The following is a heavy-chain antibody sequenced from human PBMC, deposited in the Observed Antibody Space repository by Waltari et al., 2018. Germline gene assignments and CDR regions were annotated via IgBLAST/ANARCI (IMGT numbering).Heavy chain of an antibody. D-gene: IGHD3-22*01. J-gene: IGHJ4*02. CDR3: ARELDSSGSNY. V-gene: IGHV1-3*01. Sequence: QVQLVQSGAEVKKPGASVKVSCKASGYTFTSYAMHWVRQAPGQRLEWMGWINAGNGNTKYCQKFQGRVTITRDTSASTAYIELSSLRSEDTAVYYCARELDSSGSNYWGQGTLVTVSS. CDR1: GYTFTSYA. CDR2: INAGNGNT.